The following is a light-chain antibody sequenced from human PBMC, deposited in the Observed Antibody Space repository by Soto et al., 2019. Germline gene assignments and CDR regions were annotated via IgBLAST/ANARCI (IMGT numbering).Light chain of an antibody. CDR3: QQYGSSPT. Sequence: EIVLTQSPGTLSLSPGERATLSCRASQSVSSSYLAWYQQKPGQPPRLLIYGASTRATGIPARFSGSGSGTDFTLTISGLEPEDFAVYSCQQYGSSPTFGGGTKVDIK. CDR1: QSVSSSY. V-gene: IGKV3-20*01. J-gene: IGKJ4*01. CDR2: GAS.